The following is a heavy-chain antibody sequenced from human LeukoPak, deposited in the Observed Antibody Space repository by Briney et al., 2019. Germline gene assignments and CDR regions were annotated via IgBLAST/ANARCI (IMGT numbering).Heavy chain of an antibody. CDR3: AHYGDYRFMYSFDY. Sequence: SGPTLVNPTHTLTLTCTFSGFSLSTNGVGVGWIRQPPGKALEWLALIYWNDDNRYSPSLKSRLTITKDTSKNQVVLTMTNMDPVDTATYYCAHYGDYRFMYSFDYWGQGTLVTVSS. CDR2: IYWNDDN. D-gene: IGHD4-17*01. V-gene: IGHV2-5*01. CDR1: GFSLSTNGVG. J-gene: IGHJ4*02.